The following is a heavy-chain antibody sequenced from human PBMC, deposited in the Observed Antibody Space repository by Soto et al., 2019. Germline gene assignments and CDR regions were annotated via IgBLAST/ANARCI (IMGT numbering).Heavy chain of an antibody. J-gene: IGHJ4*02. CDR3: ASSDYFGSGRS. CDR2: IYYSGST. CDR1: GVSISTSY. D-gene: IGHD3-10*01. V-gene: IGHV4-59*01. Sequence: VQLQESGPGLVKPSETLSLTCSVSGVSISTSYWSWIRQSPGKGLEWIGYIYYSGSTNYNPSLRSRVTISVDTSKNQFSLKLSSVTAADTDVYYCASSDYFGSGRSWGQGTLVTVSS.